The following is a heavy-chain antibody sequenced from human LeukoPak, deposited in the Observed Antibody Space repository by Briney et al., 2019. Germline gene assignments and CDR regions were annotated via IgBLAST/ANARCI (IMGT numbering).Heavy chain of an antibody. J-gene: IGHJ4*02. CDR3: ARGSAVTYYYFDY. Sequence: SETLSLTCTVSGGSISSYYWNWIRQPPGKGMEWLGYIYDSGSTNCNPSLKSRVTISVDTSKNQSSLKLSSVTAADTAVYYCARGSAVTYYYFDYWGQGTLVTVSS. CDR2: IYDSGST. V-gene: IGHV4-59*01. D-gene: IGHD4-17*01. CDR1: GGSISSYY.